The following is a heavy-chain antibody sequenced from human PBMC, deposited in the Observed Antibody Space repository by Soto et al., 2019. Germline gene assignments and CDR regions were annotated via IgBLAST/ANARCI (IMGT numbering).Heavy chain of an antibody. J-gene: IGHJ4*02. CDR1: GGSVNFYY. Sequence: TSETLSLTCTVSGGSVNFYYWSWVRQSPGKELEWIGNIYYAGNTNYNPSLKGRVTMSVDLPKSQFSLRLSPVTAADTATYYCARTRIAVAGYYFDYWGQGALVTGSS. V-gene: IGHV4-59*02. D-gene: IGHD6-19*01. CDR3: ARTRIAVAGYYFDY. CDR2: IYYAGNT.